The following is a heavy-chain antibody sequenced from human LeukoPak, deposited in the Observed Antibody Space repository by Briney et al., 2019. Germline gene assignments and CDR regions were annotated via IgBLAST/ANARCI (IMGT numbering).Heavy chain of an antibody. CDR3: ARDPNAISNWFDP. CDR2: IYTSGST. D-gene: IGHD3-3*02. J-gene: IGHJ5*02. V-gene: IGHV4-4*07. CDR1: GGSISGYY. Sequence: SETLSFTCTASGGSISGYYWSWIRQPAGKGLDWIGRIYTSGSTNYNPSLKSRVTMSVDTSKNQFSLKLSSVTAADTAVYYCARDPNAISNWFDPWGQGTLVTVSS.